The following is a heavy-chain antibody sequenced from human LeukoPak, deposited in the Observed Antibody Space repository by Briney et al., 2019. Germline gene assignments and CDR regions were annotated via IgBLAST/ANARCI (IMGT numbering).Heavy chain of an antibody. CDR2: ISGSGGST. CDR1: GFTFSSYA. Sequence: PGGSLRLSCAASGFTFSSYAMSWVRQAPGKGLEWVSAISGSGGSTYYADSVKGRFTISRDNSKNTLYLQMNSLRAEDTAVYYCAKSPGTMVRGVSYFEYWGQGTLVTVSS. D-gene: IGHD3-10*01. CDR3: AKSPGTMVRGVSYFEY. J-gene: IGHJ4*02. V-gene: IGHV3-23*01.